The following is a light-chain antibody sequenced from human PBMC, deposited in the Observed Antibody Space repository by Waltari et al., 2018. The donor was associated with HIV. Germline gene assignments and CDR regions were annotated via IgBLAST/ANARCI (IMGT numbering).Light chain of an antibody. V-gene: IGLV3-27*01. CDR1: VLAATF. Sequence: SVELTQPSSVSVSPGQPATISCSGDVLAATFGRWFQQKPGQAPLLVIYRDIERPSGIPDRFSAAKSGTTFTVTIIEAQTDDEAAYYCYSEPGNGRVFGGGTQLTVL. CDR3: YSEPGNGRV. J-gene: IGLJ3*02. CDR2: RDI.